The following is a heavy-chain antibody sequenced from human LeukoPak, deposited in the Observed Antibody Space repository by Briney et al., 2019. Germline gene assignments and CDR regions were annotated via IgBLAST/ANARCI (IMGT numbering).Heavy chain of an antibody. J-gene: IGHJ6*02. D-gene: IGHD3-3*01. CDR3: AKDRIPSNSYYDFWSGYYYYYYYGMDV. V-gene: IGHV3-23*01. CDR2: ISGSGGST. Sequence: GGSLRLSCAASGFTLSSYAMSWVRQAPGKGLEWVSAISGSGGSTYYADSVKGRFTISRDNSKNTLYLQMNSLRAEDTAVYYCAKDRIPSNSYYDFWSGYYYYYYYGMDVWGQGTTVTVSS. CDR1: GFTLSSYA.